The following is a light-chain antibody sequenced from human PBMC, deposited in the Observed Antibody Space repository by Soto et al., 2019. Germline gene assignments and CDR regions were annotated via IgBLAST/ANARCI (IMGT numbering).Light chain of an antibody. J-gene: IGKJ2*01. Sequence: EIVLTQSPGTLSLSPGERATLSCRTSQSVSNNYLAWYQQKPVQAPRLPIYGASGRATGIPDRFSGSGSGTDFTLTISRLEPEEFAVYYCQQYGSSPYTFGQGTKLEI. CDR1: QSVSNNY. CDR2: GAS. V-gene: IGKV3-20*01. CDR3: QQYGSSPYT.